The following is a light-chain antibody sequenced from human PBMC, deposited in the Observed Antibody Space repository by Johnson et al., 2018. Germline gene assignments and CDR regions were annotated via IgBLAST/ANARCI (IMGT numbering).Light chain of an antibody. CDR2: ENN. V-gene: IGLV1-51*02. CDR1: SSNIGNNY. Sequence: QSVLTQPPSVSAAPGQKVTISCYGSSSNIGNNYVSWYQQLPGTAPKLLIYENNKRPSGIPDRFSGSKSGTSATLGITGLKTGDEADDYCGTWDSSLSAGNVFGTGTKVTVL. CDR3: GTWDSSLSAGNV. J-gene: IGLJ1*01.